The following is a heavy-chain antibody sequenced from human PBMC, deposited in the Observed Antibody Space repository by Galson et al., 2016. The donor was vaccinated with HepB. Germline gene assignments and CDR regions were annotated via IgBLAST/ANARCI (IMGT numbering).Heavy chain of an antibody. CDR1: GNNFPVDW. J-gene: IGHJ4*02. V-gene: IGHV5-51*01. Sequence: QSGADVKKPGESLKISCKVSGNNFPVDWIGWVRQMSGKGLEWIGIIFPADADTRYSPSFQGQVIISADKSTNTAYLQWSSLKASDTAMYYCARRSDFGGFDFWGQGTLVTVSS. CDR3: ARRSDFGGFDF. D-gene: IGHD3-10*01. CDR2: IFPADADT.